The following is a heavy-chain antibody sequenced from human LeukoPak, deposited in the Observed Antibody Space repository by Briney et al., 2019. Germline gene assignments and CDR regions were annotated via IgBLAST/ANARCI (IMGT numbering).Heavy chain of an antibody. J-gene: IGHJ6*03. Sequence: GGSLRLSCAASGFTFNSYGMHWVRQAPGKGLEWVSVTYSNGRTYYADSVKGRFTISRDISKNTLYLQMNSLRAEDTAVYYCARVLSGRGSLYDYYYYMDVWGKGTTVTISS. V-gene: IGHV3-53*01. CDR1: GFTFNSYG. CDR3: ARVLSGRGSLYDYYYYMDV. CDR2: TYSNGRT. D-gene: IGHD3-10*01.